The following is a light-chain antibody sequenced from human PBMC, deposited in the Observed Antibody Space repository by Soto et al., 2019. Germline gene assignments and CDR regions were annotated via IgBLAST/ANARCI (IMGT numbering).Light chain of an antibody. J-gene: IGKJ1*01. V-gene: IGKV3-15*01. CDR3: QQYNNWPPWT. Sequence: EIVLTQSPDTLSVSPGERATLSCRASRSLSTNLAWYQQKPGQAPRLLIYDASTRATGIPDRFSGSGSGTEFTLTISTLQSEDIAVYYCQQYNNWPPWTFGQGTKVDI. CDR1: RSLSTN. CDR2: DAS.